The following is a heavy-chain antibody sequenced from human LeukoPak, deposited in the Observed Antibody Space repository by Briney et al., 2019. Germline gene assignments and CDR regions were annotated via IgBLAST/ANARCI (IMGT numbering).Heavy chain of an antibody. CDR3: ARDLGYSSSWSLYYYGMDV. CDR1: GYTFTSYG. CDR2: ISAYNGNT. Sequence: GASVKVSCKASGYTFTSYGISWVRQAPGQGLEWMGWISAYNGNTNYAQKLQGRVTMTTDTSTSTAYMELRSLRSDDTAVYYCARDLGYSSSWSLYYYGMDVWGQGTTVTVSS. D-gene: IGHD6-13*01. J-gene: IGHJ6*02. V-gene: IGHV1-18*01.